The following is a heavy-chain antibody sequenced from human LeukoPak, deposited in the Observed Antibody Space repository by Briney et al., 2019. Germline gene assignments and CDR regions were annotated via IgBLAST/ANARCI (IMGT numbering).Heavy chain of an antibody. Sequence: SETLSLTCTVSGGSISSSSYYWGWIRQPPGEGLEWIGSIYYSGSTNYNPSLKSRVTISVDTSKNQFSLKLSSVTAADTAVYYCARRGRPNYYGSGSYYRYWGQGTLVTVSS. CDR2: IYYSGST. CDR1: GGSISSSSYY. V-gene: IGHV4-39*07. D-gene: IGHD3-10*01. J-gene: IGHJ4*02. CDR3: ARRGRPNYYGSGSYYRY.